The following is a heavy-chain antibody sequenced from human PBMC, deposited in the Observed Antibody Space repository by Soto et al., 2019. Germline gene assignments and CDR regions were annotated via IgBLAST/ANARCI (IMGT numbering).Heavy chain of an antibody. J-gene: IGHJ5*02. CDR3: ERVIVVVVAARNNLFDH. Sequence: QVQLQESGPGLVKPSQTLSLTCTFSGGSISSGGYYWSWIRQHPGKGLEWIGYIYYRGSTYYTTSLKRLVTISVDTSKNQFSLKLSSVTAADTAVYYCERVIVVVVAARNNLFDHWGQGTLVTVSS. D-gene: IGHD2-15*01. CDR1: GGSISSGGYY. CDR2: IYYRGST. V-gene: IGHV4-31*01.